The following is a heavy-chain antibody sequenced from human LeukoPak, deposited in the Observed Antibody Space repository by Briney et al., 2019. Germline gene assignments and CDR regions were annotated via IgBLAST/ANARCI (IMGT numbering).Heavy chain of an antibody. J-gene: IGHJ4*02. CDR3: ARRPGN. Sequence: SGGCLRLSCVASGYAVGSNNTSWVRQAPGKGLEWVSLIYSGGAIRYADSVKGRFTISRDSSKNTLFLQMNDLTVEDTARYYCARRPGNWGQGILVTVSS. D-gene: IGHD1-14*01. CDR2: IYSGGAI. CDR1: GYAVGSNN. V-gene: IGHV3-53*01.